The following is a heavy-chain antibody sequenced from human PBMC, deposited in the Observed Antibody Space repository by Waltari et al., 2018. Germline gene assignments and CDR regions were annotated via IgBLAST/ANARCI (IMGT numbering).Heavy chain of an antibody. CDR3: ARTLQRVQFRDF. CDR1: GGSISSGYSY. V-gene: IGHV4-39*07. CDR2: YSKDETT. D-gene: IGHD4-4*01. J-gene: IGHJ4*02. Sequence: QVQLQESGPGVVKPSETLSLTCDVSGGSISSGYSYWSWIRQPPGKGLEWIGGLYSKDETTDYHPSLRSRVTISKDTSKNQFSLKLTSVTAADTAVYFCARTLQRVQFRDFWGQGVLVTVSS.